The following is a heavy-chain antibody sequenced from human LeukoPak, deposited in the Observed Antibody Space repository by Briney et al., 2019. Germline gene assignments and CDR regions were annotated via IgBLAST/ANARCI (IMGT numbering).Heavy chain of an antibody. CDR3: ARVDLRYFDRPIEG. Sequence: GASVKVSCKASGYTFTSYDINWVRQATGQGLEWMGWMNPNSGNTGYAQKFQGRVTMTRNTSISTAYMELSSLRSEDTAVYYGARVDLRYFDRPIEGWGQGTLVTVSS. D-gene: IGHD3-9*01. CDR1: GYTFTSYD. V-gene: IGHV1-8*01. J-gene: IGHJ4*02. CDR2: MNPNSGNT.